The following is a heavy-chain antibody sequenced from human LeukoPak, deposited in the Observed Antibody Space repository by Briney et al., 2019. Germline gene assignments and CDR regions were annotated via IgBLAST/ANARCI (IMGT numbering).Heavy chain of an antibody. CDR1: GYTFTSYD. D-gene: IGHD3-10*01. Sequence: ASVKVSCKASGYTFTSYDINWVRQATGQGLEWMGWMNPNSGNTGYAQKFQGRVTMTRNTSISTAYMELTSLRSEDTAVYYCARGMMRSYGSGSYRAFDIWGQGTMVTVSS. V-gene: IGHV1-8*01. CDR3: ARGMMRSYGSGSYRAFDI. CDR2: MNPNSGNT. J-gene: IGHJ3*02.